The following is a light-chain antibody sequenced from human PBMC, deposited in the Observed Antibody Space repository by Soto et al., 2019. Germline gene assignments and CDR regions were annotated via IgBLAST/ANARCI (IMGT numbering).Light chain of an antibody. CDR1: QSVLYSSNNKNH. Sequence: DIVMTQSPDSLAVSLGERATINCKSSQSVLYSSNNKNHLAWYQQRPGQPPKLLIYWASTRESGVPVRFSGSGSGTDFTLTISSLQAEDVAAYYCQQYFRTPYTFGQGTKVEIK. CDR2: WAS. V-gene: IGKV4-1*01. J-gene: IGKJ2*01. CDR3: QQYFRTPYT.